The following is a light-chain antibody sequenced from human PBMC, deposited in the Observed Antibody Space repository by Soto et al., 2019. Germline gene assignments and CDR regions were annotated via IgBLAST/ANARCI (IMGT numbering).Light chain of an antibody. CDR2: GAT. J-gene: IGKJ2*01. V-gene: IGKV3-15*01. CDR3: QQYNNWPYT. CDR1: QSVSRN. Sequence: EIVMTQSPATLSVSPGERATLSCRASQSVSRNLAWYQQRPGQAPRLLIYGATNRATNIPARFSGRGSGTEFTLTISSLQSEDFAIYYCQQYNNWPYTFGQGTKVEIK.